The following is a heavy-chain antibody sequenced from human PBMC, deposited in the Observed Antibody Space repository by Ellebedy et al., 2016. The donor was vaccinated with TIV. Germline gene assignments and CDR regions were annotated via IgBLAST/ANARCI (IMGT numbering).Heavy chain of an antibody. J-gene: IGHJ4*02. D-gene: IGHD6-19*01. CDR3: ARGRIAVAGIRGYYFDY. V-gene: IGHV4-34*01. Sequence: MPSETLSLTCAVYGGSFSGYYWSWIRQPPGKGLKWIGEINHSGSTNYNPSLKSRVTISVDKSKNQFALKLSSVTAADTAVYYCARGRIAVAGIRGYYFDYWGQGTLVTVSS. CDR1: GGSFSGYY. CDR2: INHSGST.